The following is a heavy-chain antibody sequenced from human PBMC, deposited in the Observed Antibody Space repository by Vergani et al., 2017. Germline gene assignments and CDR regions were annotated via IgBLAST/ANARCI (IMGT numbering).Heavy chain of an antibody. D-gene: IGHD1-26*01. Sequence: QVQLQQWGAGLLKPSETLSLTCAVYGGSFSGYYWSWIRQPPGKGLEWIGEINHSGSTNYNPSLKSRVTISVDTSKNQFSLKLSSVTAADTAVYYCARRRSRSNKYSGSYYISGSVSDDAFDIWGQGTMVTVSS. CDR2: INHSGST. CDR3: ARRRSRSNKYSGSYYISGSVSDDAFDI. V-gene: IGHV4-34*01. CDR1: GGSFSGYY. J-gene: IGHJ3*02.